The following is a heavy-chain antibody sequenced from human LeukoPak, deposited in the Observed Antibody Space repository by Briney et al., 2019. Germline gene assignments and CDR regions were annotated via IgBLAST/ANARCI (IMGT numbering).Heavy chain of an antibody. CDR2: IYYSGST. J-gene: IGHJ4*02. CDR1: GGSISSGGYY. Sequence: SETLSLTCTVSGGSISSGGYYWSWIRQPPGKGLEWIGYIYYSGSTYYNPSLKSRVTISIDTSKNQFSLKLSSVTAADTAVYYCARVSTYYYESSGYRGLGYYFDNWGQGALVTVSS. CDR3: ARVSTYYYESSGYRGLGYYFDN. D-gene: IGHD3-22*01. V-gene: IGHV4-30-4*08.